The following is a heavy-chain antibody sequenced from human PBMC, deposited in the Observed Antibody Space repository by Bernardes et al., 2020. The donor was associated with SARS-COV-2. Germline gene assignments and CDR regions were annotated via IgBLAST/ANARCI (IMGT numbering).Heavy chain of an antibody. CDR2: INHSGSS. CDR1: GGSFSSHY. V-gene: IGHV4-34*01. Sequence: ETLSLTCAVFGGSFSSHYWTWIRQPPGRGLEWVGEINHSGSSTYNPSLKSRVTMSVDTSKMHFSLKLSSVTAADTAVYYCARGASFGFLSGYSFGRGGPFDPWGQGVLVTVAS. J-gene: IGHJ5*02. CDR3: ARGASFGFLSGYSFGRGGPFDP. D-gene: IGHD3-3*01.